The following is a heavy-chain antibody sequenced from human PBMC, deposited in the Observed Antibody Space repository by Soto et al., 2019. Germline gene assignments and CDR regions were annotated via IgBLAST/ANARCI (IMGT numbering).Heavy chain of an antibody. D-gene: IGHD3-10*01. Sequence: QVQLQESGPGLVKPSQTLSLTCTVSGGSISRGGYYWSWIRQHPVKGLEWIGYVYYSGSTCYNQSLKSRVTISVDTFKNQVSLKLSYVPAADTAVYYCARYGSSGRYPLAADYWGQGTLVTVSS. CDR2: VYYSGST. CDR3: ARYGSSGRYPLAADY. V-gene: IGHV4-31*03. J-gene: IGHJ4*02. CDR1: GGSISRGGYY.